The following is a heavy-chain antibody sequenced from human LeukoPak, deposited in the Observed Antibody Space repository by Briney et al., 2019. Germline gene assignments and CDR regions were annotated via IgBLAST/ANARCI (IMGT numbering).Heavy chain of an antibody. CDR1: GYTFTSYG. CDR2: ISAYNGNT. D-gene: IGHD5-12*01. CDR3: ARGSRYSGLGPNGWFDP. J-gene: IGHJ5*02. Sequence: ASVKVSCKASGYTFTSYGISWVRQAPGQGLEWMGWISAYNGNTNYAQKLQGRVTMTTATSTTTAYMELRSLRSDDTAVYYCARGSRYSGLGPNGWFDPWGQGTLVTVSS. V-gene: IGHV1-18*01.